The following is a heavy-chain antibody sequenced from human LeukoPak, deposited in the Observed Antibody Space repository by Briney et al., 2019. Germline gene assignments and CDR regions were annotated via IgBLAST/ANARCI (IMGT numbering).Heavy chain of an antibody. J-gene: IGHJ1*01. D-gene: IGHD6-19*01. CDR3: ARDTYRQWLTQGGYFQH. CDR1: GFTFSSYW. CDR2: IKQDGSEK. V-gene: IGHV3-7*01. Sequence: QPGGSLRLSCAASGFTFSSYWMSWVRQAPGKGLEWVANIKQDGSEKYYVDSVKGRFTISRDNSKNTLYLQMNSLRDEDTAVYYCARDTYRQWLTQGGYFQHWGQGTLVTVSS.